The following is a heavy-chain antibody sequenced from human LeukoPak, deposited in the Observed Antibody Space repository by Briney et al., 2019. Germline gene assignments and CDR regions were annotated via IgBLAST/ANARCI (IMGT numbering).Heavy chain of an antibody. CDR1: GGSISSNY. Sequence: ETLSLTCTVSGGSISSNYLSWVRQAPGKGLEWVSLIYSGGSTYYTDSVMGRFTISRDNSKNTLYLQMNSLRADDTAVYYCARLLQGYYFDYWGQGALVTVSS. V-gene: IGHV3-53*01. CDR2: IYSGGST. J-gene: IGHJ4*02. CDR3: ARLLQGYYFDY.